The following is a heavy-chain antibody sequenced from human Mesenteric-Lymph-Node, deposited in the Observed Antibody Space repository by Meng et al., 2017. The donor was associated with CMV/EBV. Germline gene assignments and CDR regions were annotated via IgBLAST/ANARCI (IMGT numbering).Heavy chain of an antibody. V-gene: IGHV1-3*01. D-gene: IGHD4-17*01. J-gene: IGHJ4*02. CDR2: INAGNGNT. Sequence: KANGYTCPSYAMHWVHQGPGQRLEWMGWINAGNGNTKYSPVFQGRDTITRDTSAGTAYMEVSSVTCEDTAVFYCARVYDYGDYVVDYWGQGTLVTVSS. CDR3: ARVYDYGDYVVDY. CDR1: GYTCPSYA.